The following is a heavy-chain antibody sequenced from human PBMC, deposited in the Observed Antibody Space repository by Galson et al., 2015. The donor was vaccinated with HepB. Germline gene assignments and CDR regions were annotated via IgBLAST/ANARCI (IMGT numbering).Heavy chain of an antibody. CDR2: IVVGSGNT. Sequence: SVKVSCKASGFTFTSSAVQWVRQARGQRLEWIGWIVVGSGNTNYAQKFQERVTITRDMSTSTAYMELSSLRSEDTAVYYCAAGGRGYYDSSGPPGYWGQGTLVTVSS. V-gene: IGHV1-58*01. CDR3: AAGGRGYYDSSGPPGY. D-gene: IGHD3-22*01. J-gene: IGHJ4*02. CDR1: GFTFTSSA.